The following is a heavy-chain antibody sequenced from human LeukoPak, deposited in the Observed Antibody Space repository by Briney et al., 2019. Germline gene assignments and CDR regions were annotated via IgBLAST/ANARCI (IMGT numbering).Heavy chain of an antibody. V-gene: IGHV4-59*01. J-gene: IGHJ3*02. CDR1: GGSISSYY. CDR2: IYYSGST. Sequence: SETLSLTCTVSGGSISSYYWSWIRQPPGKGLEWIGYIYYSGSTNYNPSLKSRVTISVDTSKNQFSLKLSSVTAADTAVYYCAGAQYYYGSGENDASDIWGQGTMVTVSS. CDR3: AGAQYYYGSGENDASDI. D-gene: IGHD3-10*01.